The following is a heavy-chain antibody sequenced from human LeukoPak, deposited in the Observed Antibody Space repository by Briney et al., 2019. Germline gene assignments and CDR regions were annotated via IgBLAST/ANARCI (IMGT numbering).Heavy chain of an antibody. CDR1: GGSVSGSSYY. Sequence: PSEALSLTCTVSGGSVSGSSYYWGWIRQPPGKGLEWIGSIYYSGSTYYNTSLKSRATISIDRSKNYLSLKLISVTAADTAVYYCARDEGNWFDPWGQGILVTVSS. V-gene: IGHV4-39*07. CDR2: IYYSGST. J-gene: IGHJ5*02. CDR3: ARDEGNWFDP.